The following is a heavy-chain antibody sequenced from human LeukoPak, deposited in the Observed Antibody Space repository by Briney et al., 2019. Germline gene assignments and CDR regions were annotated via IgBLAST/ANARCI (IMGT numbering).Heavy chain of an antibody. V-gene: IGHV3-11*01. J-gene: IGHJ6*03. Sequence: PGGSLRLSCAASGFTFSDYYMSWIRQAPGKGLEWVSYISSSGSTIYYADSVKGRFTISRDNAKNSLYLQMNSLRAEDTAVCYCASCGATWYYYMDVWGKGTTVTVSS. CDR1: GFTFSDYY. D-gene: IGHD1-26*01. CDR2: ISSSGSTI. CDR3: ASCGATWYYYMDV.